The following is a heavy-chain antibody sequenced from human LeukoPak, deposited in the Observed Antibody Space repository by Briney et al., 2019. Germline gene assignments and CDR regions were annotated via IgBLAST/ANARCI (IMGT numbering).Heavy chain of an antibody. CDR2: IKSKTDGGTT. CDR3: TRAHTPPRKRYYYDSSGYYFDY. D-gene: IGHD3-22*01. CDR1: GFTFSNAW. Sequence: PGGSLRLSCAASGFTFSNAWMSWVRQAPGKGLEWVGRIKSKTDGGTTDYAAPVKGRFTISRDDSKNTLYLQMNSLKTEDTAVYYCTRAHTPPRKRYYYDSSGYYFDYWGQGTLVTVSS. J-gene: IGHJ4*02. V-gene: IGHV3-15*01.